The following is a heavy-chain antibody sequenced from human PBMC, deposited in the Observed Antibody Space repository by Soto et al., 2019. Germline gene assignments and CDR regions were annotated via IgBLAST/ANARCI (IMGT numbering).Heavy chain of an antibody. CDR2: ISPGGETT. CDR3: AKDGGVPGAPDALDI. J-gene: IGHJ3*02. D-gene: IGHD3-16*01. V-gene: IGHV3-23*01. CDR1: GFTFSGHT. Sequence: EVQLLESGGGLEQPGGSLRLSCAASGFTFSGHTMTWVRQAPGKGLEWVSSISPGGETTDYADSLKGRVTISRDNSKNMMYLKMNSLRAEDTAIYYCAKDGGVPGAPDALDIWDQGTMVTVSS.